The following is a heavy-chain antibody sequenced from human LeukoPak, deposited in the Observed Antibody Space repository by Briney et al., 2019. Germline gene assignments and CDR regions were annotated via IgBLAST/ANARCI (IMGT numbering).Heavy chain of an antibody. CDR2: IKQVGSEK. CDR1: GFTFSSYW. Sequence: GGSRRLSCAASGFTFSSYWMSWVRQAPGKGLEWVANIKQVGSEKYYVDSVKGRFTISRDNAKNSLYLQMNSLRAEDTAVYYCARTRDNYYYMDVWGKGTTVTVSS. V-gene: IGHV3-7*01. CDR3: ARTRDNYYYMDV. D-gene: IGHD2-2*01. J-gene: IGHJ6*03.